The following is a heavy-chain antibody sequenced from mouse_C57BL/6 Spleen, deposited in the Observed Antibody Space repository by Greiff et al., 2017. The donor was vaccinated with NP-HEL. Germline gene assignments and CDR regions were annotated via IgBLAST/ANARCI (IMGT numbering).Heavy chain of an antibody. J-gene: IGHJ3*01. CDR3: ANGRGGYYGNPAWFAY. D-gene: IGHD2-1*01. Sequence: QVQLQQPGAELVKPGASVKLSCKASGYTFTSYWMHWVKQRPGRGLEWIGRIDPNSGGTKYNEKFKSKATLTVDKPSSTAYMRLSSLTSEDSAVYYCANGRGGYYGNPAWFAYWGQGTLVTVSA. CDR1: GYTFTSYW. CDR2: IDPNSGGT. V-gene: IGHV1-72*01.